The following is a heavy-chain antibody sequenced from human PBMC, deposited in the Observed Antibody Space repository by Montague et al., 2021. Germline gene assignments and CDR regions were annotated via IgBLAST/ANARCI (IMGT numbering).Heavy chain of an antibody. CDR3: ARVFSSWYVGWFDP. D-gene: IGHD6-13*01. CDR1: GGSFSGYY. J-gene: IGHJ5*02. Sequence: SETLSLTCTVYGGSFSGYYWGWIRQSPGKGLEWIGSIYYSGNSFYQPSLKSRITMAVDTSKNQFSLKLSSVTAADTAIYYCARVFSSWYVGWFDPWGQGTLVTVSS. CDR2: IYYSGNS. V-gene: IGHV4-34*10.